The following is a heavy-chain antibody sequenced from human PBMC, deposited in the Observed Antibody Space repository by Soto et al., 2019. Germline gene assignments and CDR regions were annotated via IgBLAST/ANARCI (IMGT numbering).Heavy chain of an antibody. Sequence: QVQLVESGGGVVQPGRSLRLSCAVSEIIFSGYGMHWVRQAPGKGLELVAVIRFDGSNIHYADSVKGRFTISRDNSKNTLYVQMDSLRAEDTAVYYCARDGVGGTVFFGYLYYWGQGGLVTVSS. D-gene: IGHD1-26*01. CDR2: IRFDGSNI. CDR3: ARDGVGGTVFFGYLYY. V-gene: IGHV3-33*01. J-gene: IGHJ4*02. CDR1: EIIFSGYG.